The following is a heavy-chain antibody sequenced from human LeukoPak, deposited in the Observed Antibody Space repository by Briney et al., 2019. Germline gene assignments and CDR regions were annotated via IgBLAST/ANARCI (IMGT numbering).Heavy chain of an antibody. J-gene: IGHJ3*01. CDR3: ARGDFGETNTAFDV. CDR1: AYTFADYD. D-gene: IGHD4-17*01. Sequence: ASVKVCCKTSAYTFADYDVHWVRQAPGQGIETMGWINPNSATTNYAQRWQGRVTFTRDTSLSVAYMELSSLTSEDAAVYFCARGDFGETNTAFDVWGQGTLVAVSS. CDR2: INPNSATT. V-gene: IGHV1-8*03.